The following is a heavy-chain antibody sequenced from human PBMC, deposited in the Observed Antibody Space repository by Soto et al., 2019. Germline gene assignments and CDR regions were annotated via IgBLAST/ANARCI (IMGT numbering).Heavy chain of an antibody. D-gene: IGHD5-12*01. CDR2: ISGSGGST. Sequence: RVIQTKRKGLEWVSAISGSGGSTYYADSVKGRFTISRDNSKNTLYLQMNSLRAEDTAVYYCAKRRAGVYSGYDHYYYMDVWGKGTTVTVSS. J-gene: IGHJ6*03. V-gene: IGHV3-23*01. CDR3: AKRRAGVYSGYDHYYYMDV.